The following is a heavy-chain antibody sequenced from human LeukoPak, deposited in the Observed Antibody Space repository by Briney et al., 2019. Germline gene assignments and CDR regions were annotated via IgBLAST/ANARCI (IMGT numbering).Heavy chain of an antibody. J-gene: IGHJ4*02. CDR2: ISSRSSYT. CDR3: ARDTYYYDSREGPFGY. Sequence: GGSLGLSCAASGFTFSDYYMSWIRQAPGKGLEWVSYISSRSSYTNYADSVKGRFTISRDNAKNSLYLQMNSLRAEDTAVYYCARDTYYYDSREGPFGYWGQGTLVTVSS. D-gene: IGHD3-22*01. CDR1: GFTFSDYY. V-gene: IGHV3-11*06.